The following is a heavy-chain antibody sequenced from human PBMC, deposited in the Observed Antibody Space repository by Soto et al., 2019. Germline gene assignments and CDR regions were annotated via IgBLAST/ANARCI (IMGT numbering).Heavy chain of an antibody. Sequence: QVQLVQSGAEVKKPGSSVKVSCKASGGTFSSYAISWVRQAPGQGLEWMGGIIPIFGTANYAQKFQGRVTMXAXXSTSTAYRELSSLRSEDTAVYYCARGDSGSSSLDYWGQGTMVTVSS. CDR2: IIPIFGTA. V-gene: IGHV1-69*12. J-gene: IGHJ4*02. CDR3: ARGDSGSSSLDY. D-gene: IGHD1-26*01. CDR1: GGTFSSYA.